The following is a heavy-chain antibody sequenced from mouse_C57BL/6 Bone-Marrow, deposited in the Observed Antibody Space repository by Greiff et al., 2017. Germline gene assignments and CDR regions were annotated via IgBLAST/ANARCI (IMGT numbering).Heavy chain of an antibody. D-gene: IGHD1-1*01. J-gene: IGHJ2*01. CDR2: MYPRSGNT. Sequence: QVQLQQSGAELARPGAPVKLSCKASGYTFTSYGISGVKQSTGQGLEWIGEMYPRSGNTDYNEKFKGKDTLTADKSSSTAYMELRSLTSEDSAVYFCARSEFYGSGYRYWGQGTTLTVSS. CDR1: GYTFTSYG. V-gene: IGHV1-81*01. CDR3: ARSEFYGSGYRY.